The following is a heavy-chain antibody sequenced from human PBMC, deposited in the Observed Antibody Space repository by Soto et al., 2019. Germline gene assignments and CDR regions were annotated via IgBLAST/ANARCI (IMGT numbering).Heavy chain of an antibody. CDR2: ISYDGSNK. V-gene: IGHV3-30-3*01. CDR3: TYDSSGMGMADY. D-gene: IGHD3-22*01. Sequence: HPGGSLRLSCAASGFTFSSYAMHWVRQAPGKGLEWVAVISYDGSNKYYADSVKGRFTISRDNSKNTLYLQMNSLRAEDTAVYYGTYDSSGMGMADYWGQGTLVTVSS. CDR1: GFTFSSYA. J-gene: IGHJ4*02.